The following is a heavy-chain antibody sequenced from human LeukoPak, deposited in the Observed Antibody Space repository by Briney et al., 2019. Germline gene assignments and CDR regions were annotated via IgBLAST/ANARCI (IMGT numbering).Heavy chain of an antibody. CDR2: ISSSSSTI. Sequence: GGSLRLSCAASGFTFSSYSMNWVRQAPGKGLEWVSYISSSSSTIYYADSVKGRFTISRDNAKNSLYLQMNSLRAEDTAVYYCARESRYYYDSSGFDYWGQGTLVTVSS. CDR3: ARESRYYYDSSGFDY. D-gene: IGHD3-22*01. J-gene: IGHJ4*02. CDR1: GFTFSSYS. V-gene: IGHV3-48*04.